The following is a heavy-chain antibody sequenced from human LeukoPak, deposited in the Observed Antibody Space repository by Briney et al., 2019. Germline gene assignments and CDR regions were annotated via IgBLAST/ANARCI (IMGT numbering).Heavy chain of an antibody. CDR3: ARQTGSGLFILP. D-gene: IGHD3/OR15-3a*01. J-gene: IGHJ4*02. Sequence: PSETLSLTCTVSGVSISSSNSYWGWICQPPGKGLEWIGSIYYSGDTYYNASPKSQVSISIGTSKNQFSLRLTSVTAADTAVYYCARQTGSGLFILPGGQGTLVTVSS. CDR2: IYYSGDT. V-gene: IGHV4-39*01. CDR1: GVSISSSNSY.